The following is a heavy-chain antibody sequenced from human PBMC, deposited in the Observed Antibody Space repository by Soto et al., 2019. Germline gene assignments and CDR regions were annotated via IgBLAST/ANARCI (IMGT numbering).Heavy chain of an antibody. Sequence: SETLSLTCTVSGGSISSGGYYWSWIRQHPGKGLEWIGYIYYSGSTYYNPSLKSRVTISVDTSKNQFSLKLSSVTAADTAVYFCAISRALWFGELLTPPHFDYWGQGTLVTVSS. V-gene: IGHV4-31*03. CDR2: IYYSGST. D-gene: IGHD3-10*01. CDR3: AISRALWFGELLTPPHFDY. CDR1: GGSISSGGYY. J-gene: IGHJ4*02.